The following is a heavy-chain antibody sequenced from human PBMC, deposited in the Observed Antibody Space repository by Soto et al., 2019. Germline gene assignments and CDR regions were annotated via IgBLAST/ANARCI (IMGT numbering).Heavy chain of an antibody. CDR3: AREIAAAGVYYFDY. CDR2: IIPIFGTA. Sequence: GASVKVSCKASGGTFSSYAISWVRQAPGQGLEWMGGIIPIFGTANYAQKFQGRVTITADESTSTAYMELSSLRSEDTAVYYCAREIAAAGVYYFDYWGQGTLVTVSS. V-gene: IGHV1-69*13. CDR1: GGTFSSYA. J-gene: IGHJ4*02. D-gene: IGHD6-13*01.